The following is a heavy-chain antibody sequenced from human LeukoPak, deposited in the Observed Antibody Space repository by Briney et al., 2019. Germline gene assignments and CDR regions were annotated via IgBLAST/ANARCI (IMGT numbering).Heavy chain of an antibody. CDR3: ARGKNSPWDY. V-gene: IGHV4-4*07. J-gene: IGHJ4*02. D-gene: IGHD1/OR15-1a*01. CDR1: GASISPYY. CDR2: IYNSGYT. Sequence: SETLSLTCTVSGASISPYYWSWIRQPAGKGLEWIGRIYNSGYTNYNSSLESRVTMSLDTSKNEFSLKLSSVTAADTALYYCARGKNSPWDYWGQGILVTVSS.